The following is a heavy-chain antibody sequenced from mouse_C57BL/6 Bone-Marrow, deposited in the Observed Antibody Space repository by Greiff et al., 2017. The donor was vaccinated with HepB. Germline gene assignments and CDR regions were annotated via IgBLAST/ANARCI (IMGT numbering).Heavy chain of an antibody. D-gene: IGHD1-1*01. J-gene: IGHJ1*03. CDR2: IYPGNSDT. Sequence: EVQRVESGTVLARPGASVKMSCKTSGYTFTSYWMHWVKQRPGQGLEWIGAIYPGNSDTSYNQKFKGKAKLTAVTSASTAYMELSSLTNEDSAVYYCTRPHYYGSSYPLYWYFDVWGTGTTVTVSS. CDR3: TRPHYYGSSYPLYWYFDV. CDR1: GYTFTSYW. V-gene: IGHV1-5*01.